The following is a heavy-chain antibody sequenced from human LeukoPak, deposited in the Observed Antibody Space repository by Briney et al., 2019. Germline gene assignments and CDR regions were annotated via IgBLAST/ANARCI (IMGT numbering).Heavy chain of an antibody. CDR1: GFTVSSNY. CDR2: IYGGVST. CDR3: AKSPKTGFLFDY. J-gene: IGHJ4*02. D-gene: IGHD1-1*01. V-gene: IGHV3-66*01. Sequence: GGSLRLSCAASGFTVSSNYMSWVRQAPGKGLEWVSVIYGGVSTVYADSVQGRFTISRDNSKNTLYLQMSSLRAEDTAVYYCAKSPKTGFLFDYWGKGTLVTASS.